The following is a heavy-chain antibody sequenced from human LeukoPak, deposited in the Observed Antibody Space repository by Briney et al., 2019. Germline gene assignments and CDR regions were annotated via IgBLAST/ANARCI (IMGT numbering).Heavy chain of an antibody. Sequence: ASVKVSCKASGYTFTSYGISWVRQAPGQGLEWMGWISAYNGNTNYAQKLQGRVTMTTDTSTSTAYMELRSLRSDDTAVYYCARDPGKMIVATTFDYWGQGTLVTVSS. D-gene: IGHD5-12*01. V-gene: IGHV1-18*01. CDR3: ARDPGKMIVATTFDY. CDR2: ISAYNGNT. CDR1: GYTFTSYG. J-gene: IGHJ4*02.